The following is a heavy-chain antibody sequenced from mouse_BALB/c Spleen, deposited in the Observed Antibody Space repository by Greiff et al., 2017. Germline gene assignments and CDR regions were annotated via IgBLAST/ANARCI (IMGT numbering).Heavy chain of an antibody. D-gene: IGHD2-2*01. J-gene: IGHJ4*01. CDR2: ISSGGSYT. CDR3: ARHGGLRYAMDY. V-gene: IGHV5-6*01. CDR1: GFTFSSYG. Sequence: EVKVVESGGDLVKPGGSLKLSCAASGFTFSSYGMSWVRQTPDKRLEWVATISSGGSYTYYPDSVKGRFTISRDNAKNTLYLQMSSLKSEDTAMYYCARHGGLRYAMDYWGQGTSVTVSS.